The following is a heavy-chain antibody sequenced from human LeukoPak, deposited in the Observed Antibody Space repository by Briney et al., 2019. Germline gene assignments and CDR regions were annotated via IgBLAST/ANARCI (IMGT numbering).Heavy chain of an antibody. J-gene: IGHJ4*02. V-gene: IGHV4-59*01. CDR3: ARDLPFDY. CDR1: GGSISSYY. CDR2: IYYSGST. Sequence: SETLSLTCTVSGGSISSYYWSWIRQPPGKGLEWIGYIYYSGSTNYNPSLKSRVTISVDTSKNQFSLKLSSVTAADTAVYYCARDLPFDYWGQGTLVSVSS.